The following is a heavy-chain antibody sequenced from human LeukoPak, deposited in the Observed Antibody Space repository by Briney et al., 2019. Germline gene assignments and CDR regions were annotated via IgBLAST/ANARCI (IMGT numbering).Heavy chain of an antibody. D-gene: IGHD6-19*01. CDR1: GFTFSSHE. Sequence: LRLSCAASGFTFSSHEMNWIRQPPGKGLEWVGSIYYSGSTYYNPSLKSRVTISVDTSKNQFSLRLNSVTAADTAVYYCARHGAVADPYYFDYWGQGILVIVSS. CDR3: ARHGAVADPYYFDY. CDR2: IYYSGST. V-gene: IGHV4-39*01. J-gene: IGHJ4*02.